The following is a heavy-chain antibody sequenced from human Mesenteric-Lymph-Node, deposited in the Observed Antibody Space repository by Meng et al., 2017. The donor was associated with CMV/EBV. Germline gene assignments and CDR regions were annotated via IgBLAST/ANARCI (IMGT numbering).Heavy chain of an antibody. D-gene: IGHD2/OR15-2a*01. CDR3: ARDSPTFAY. CDR2: INPDSGGT. V-gene: IGHV1-2*02. CDR1: GYTFTDYY. Sequence: ASVKVSCKASGYTFTDYYIHWVRQAPGQGLEWMGWINPDSGGTNYAQKFQGRVTMTTDTSVSTAYMELSRLRSDDTAVYYCARDSPTFAYWGQGTLVTVSS. J-gene: IGHJ4*02.